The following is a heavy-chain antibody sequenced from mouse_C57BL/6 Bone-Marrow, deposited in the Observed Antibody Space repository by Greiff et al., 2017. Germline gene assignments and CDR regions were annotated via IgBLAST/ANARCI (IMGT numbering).Heavy chain of an antibody. V-gene: IGHV1-36*01. CDR3: ARTTVVATPYWYFDV. Sequence: VQLQQSGPVLVKPGPSVKISCKASGFTFTDYYMHWVKQSHGKSLEWIGLVYPYNGGTSYNQKFKGKATLTEDTSSSTAYMELNSLTSEDSAVYYCARTTVVATPYWYFDVWGTGTTVTVSS. D-gene: IGHD1-1*01. CDR1: GFTFTDYY. CDR2: VYPYNGGT. J-gene: IGHJ1*03.